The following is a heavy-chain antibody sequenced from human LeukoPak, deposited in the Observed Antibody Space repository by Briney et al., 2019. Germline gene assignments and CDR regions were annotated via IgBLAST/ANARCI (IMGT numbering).Heavy chain of an antibody. D-gene: IGHD6-6*01. CDR2: IHYSGST. J-gene: IGHJ4*02. Sequence: PSETLSLTCTVSGVSISTDYWTWVRQSPGKGLEWIGYIHYSGSTSYNPSLKSRVTISVDTSKNQFSLKLTSVTSADTAVYYGARHLTKYSSSSGLGYWGQGTLVTVSS. CDR1: GVSISTDY. CDR3: ARHLTKYSSSSGLGY. V-gene: IGHV4-59*13.